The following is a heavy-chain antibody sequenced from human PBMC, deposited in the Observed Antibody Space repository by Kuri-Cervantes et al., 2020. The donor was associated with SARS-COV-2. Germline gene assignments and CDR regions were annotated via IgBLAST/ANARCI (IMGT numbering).Heavy chain of an antibody. CDR2: VSYNGAT. D-gene: IGHD3/OR15-3a*01. Sequence: SETLSLTCAVFGGSFSGYYWSWIRQSPGKGLEWIGYVSYNGATAYNPSLKSRVTMSLDTSKNQFSLRLSSVTAADTAVYYCSGRVDFSSVDYWGQGTLVTVSS. CDR1: GGSFSGYY. CDR3: SGRVDFSSVDY. J-gene: IGHJ4*02. V-gene: IGHV4-59*01.